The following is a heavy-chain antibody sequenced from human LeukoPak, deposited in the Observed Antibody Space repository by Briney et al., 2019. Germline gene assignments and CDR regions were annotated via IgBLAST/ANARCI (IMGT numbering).Heavy chain of an antibody. J-gene: IGHJ4*02. V-gene: IGHV3-23*01. Sequence: PGVSLRLSCAASGFTCSSYAMSWVRQAPGKGLEWGSAMSGSGCSTDYADSVEGRFIISRDDYKNTVYLQLNSTRGEDTAVYYCAKGGKWVTTSKFDYWGQGTLVTVSS. D-gene: IGHD4-17*01. CDR3: AKGGKWVTTSKFDY. CDR1: GFTCSSYA. CDR2: MSGSGCST.